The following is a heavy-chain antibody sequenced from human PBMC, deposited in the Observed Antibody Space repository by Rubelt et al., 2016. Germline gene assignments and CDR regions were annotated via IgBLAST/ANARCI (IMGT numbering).Heavy chain of an antibody. CDR1: GFSFSMYW. CDR2: IYSDVSST. J-gene: IGHJ6*02. CDR3: GGGAQANYYYYGMDV. V-gene: IGHV3-74*01. Sequence: GSLRLSCAASGFSFSMYWMHWVRQVPGKGLVWVSRIYSDVSSTTYADSVKGRFTISRDNSKNTLYLQMNSLRAEDTAVYYCGGGAQANYYYYGMDVWGQGTTVTVSS. D-gene: IGHD3-10*01.